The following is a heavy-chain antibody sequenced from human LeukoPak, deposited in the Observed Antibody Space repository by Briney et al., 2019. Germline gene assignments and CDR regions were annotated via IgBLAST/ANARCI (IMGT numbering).Heavy chain of an antibody. J-gene: IGHJ4*02. V-gene: IGHV4-30-2*01. D-gene: IGHD6-13*01. CDR3: VRAAGNGHVDY. CDR1: GGSISSGGYS. Sequence: SETLSLTCAVSGGSISSGGYSWSWIRQPPGKGLEWIGYIYHSGSTYYNPSLKSRVTISVDRSKNQFSLKLSSVTAADTAVYYCVRAAGNGHVDYWGQGTLVTVSS. CDR2: IYHSGST.